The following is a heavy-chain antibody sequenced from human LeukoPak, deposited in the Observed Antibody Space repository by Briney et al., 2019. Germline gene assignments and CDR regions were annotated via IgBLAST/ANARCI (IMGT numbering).Heavy chain of an antibody. CDR3: ARGTPASSIAARRVSAFDI. Sequence: SETLSLTCTVSGGSISSGSYYWSWIRQPAGKGLEWIERIYTSGSTNYNPSLKSRVTISVDTSKNQFSLKLSSVTAADTAVYYCARGTPASSIAARRVSAFDIWGQGTMVTVSS. J-gene: IGHJ3*02. CDR1: GGSISSGSYY. D-gene: IGHD6-6*01. CDR2: IYTSGST. V-gene: IGHV4-61*02.